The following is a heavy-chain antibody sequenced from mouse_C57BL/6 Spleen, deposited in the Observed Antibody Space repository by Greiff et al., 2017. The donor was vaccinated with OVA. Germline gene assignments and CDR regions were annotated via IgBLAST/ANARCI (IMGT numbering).Heavy chain of an antibody. D-gene: IGHD1-1*01. J-gene: IGHJ1*03. V-gene: IGHV6-3*01. CDR1: GFTFSNYW. CDR2: IRLKSDNYAT. CDR3: TLTTVVDWYFDV. Sequence: EVKVEESGGGLVQPGGSMKLSCVASGFTFSNYWMNWVRQSPEKGLEWVAQIRLKSDNYATHYAESVKGRFTISRDDSKSSVYLQMNNLRAEDTGIYYCTLTTVVDWYFDVWGTGTTVTVAS.